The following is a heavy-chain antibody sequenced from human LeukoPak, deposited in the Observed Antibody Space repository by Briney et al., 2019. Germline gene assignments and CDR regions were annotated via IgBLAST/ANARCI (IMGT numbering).Heavy chain of an antibody. CDR2: IKQDGSEK. J-gene: IGHJ4*02. D-gene: IGHD2-15*01. CDR3: ASQLSSGVFDY. CDR1: GFTFSSYW. V-gene: IGHV3-7*01. Sequence: GGSLRLSCAASGFTFSSYWMSWVRQAPGKGLKWVANIKQDGSEKYYVDSVKGRFTISRDNAKNSLYLQMNSLRAEDTAVYYCASQLSSGVFDYWGQGTLVTVPS.